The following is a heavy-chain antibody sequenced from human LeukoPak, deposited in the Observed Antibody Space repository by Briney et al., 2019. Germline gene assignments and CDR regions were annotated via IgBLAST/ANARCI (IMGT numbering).Heavy chain of an antibody. V-gene: IGHV3-23*01. J-gene: IGHJ4*02. Sequence: GGSLRLSCAASGFTFSSYAMSWVRQAPRKGLEWVSSISGSGTSTHYADSVKGRFTISRDNSKNTLYLQMNRLRAEDTAVYYCASSLLWFGETPPLSFDYWGQGTLVTVSS. CDR2: ISGSGTST. D-gene: IGHD3-10*01. CDR1: GFTFSSYA. CDR3: ASSLLWFGETPPLSFDY.